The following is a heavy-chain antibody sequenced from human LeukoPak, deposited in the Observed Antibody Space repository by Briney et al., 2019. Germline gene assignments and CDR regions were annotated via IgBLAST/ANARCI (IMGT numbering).Heavy chain of an antibody. Sequence: PGRSLRLSCAASGFTFRNYGMNWVRQAPGKGLEWVGRIKSKTDGGTTDYAAPVKGRFTISRDDSKNTLYLQMNSLKTEDTAVYYCTTDSFSEWLVLWGQGTLVTVSS. CDR2: IKSKTDGGTT. CDR1: GFTFRNYG. D-gene: IGHD6-19*01. CDR3: TTDSFSEWLVL. J-gene: IGHJ4*02. V-gene: IGHV3-15*07.